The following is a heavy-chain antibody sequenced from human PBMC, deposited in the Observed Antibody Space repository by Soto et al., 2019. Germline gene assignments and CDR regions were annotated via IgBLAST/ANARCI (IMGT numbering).Heavy chain of an antibody. D-gene: IGHD3-3*01. V-gene: IGHV3-15*01. CDR3: TTDGYYTGYFDY. CDR1: GFTFSNAW. Sequence: EVQLVESGGGLVKPGGSLRLSCAASGFTFSNAWMSWVRQAPGKGLEWVGRIKSKTDGGTTDYAAPVKGRFTISRDDSKNTLYLQMNSLNTEDTAVYYCTTDGYYTGYFDYWGQGTLVTVSS. J-gene: IGHJ4*02. CDR2: IKSKTDGGTT.